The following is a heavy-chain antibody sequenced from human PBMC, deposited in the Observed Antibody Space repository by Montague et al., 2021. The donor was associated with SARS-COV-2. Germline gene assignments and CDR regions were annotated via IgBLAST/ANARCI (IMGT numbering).Heavy chain of an antibody. Sequence: TLSLTCTVSGGSISSGGYYWSWIRQHPGKGLEWIGYISYSGSTYYNPSLKSRVTISVDTSKNQFSLNLSSVTAADTAVYYCARVHITMIIVVTYFDYWGQGTMVTVSS. V-gene: IGHV4-31*03. J-gene: IGHJ4*02. CDR2: ISYSGST. CDR3: ARVHITMIIVVTYFDY. CDR1: GGSISSGGYY. D-gene: IGHD3-22*01.